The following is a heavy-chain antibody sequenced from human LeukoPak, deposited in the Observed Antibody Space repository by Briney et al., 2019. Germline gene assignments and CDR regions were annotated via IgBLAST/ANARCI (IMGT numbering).Heavy chain of an antibody. CDR2: IKSKTNDETT. V-gene: IGHV3-15*01. CDR3: TAGTGYSDHDY. D-gene: IGHD5-12*01. Sequence: PGGALRLSCAASGFTFNNAWMSWVRQATGRGLEWVGRIKSKTNDETTDYAAPVKGRFTISRDDSKNTLYLQMNSLKTEDTAVYYCTAGTGYSDHDYWGQGTLVTVSS. CDR1: GFTFNNAW. J-gene: IGHJ4*02.